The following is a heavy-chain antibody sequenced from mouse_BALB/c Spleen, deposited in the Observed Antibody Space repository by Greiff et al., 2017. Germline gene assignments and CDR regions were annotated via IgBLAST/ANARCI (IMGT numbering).Heavy chain of an antibody. V-gene: IGHV1S81*02. J-gene: IGHJ1*01. CDR3: ARRLLRLGLGYWYFDV. Sequence: QVQLQQPGAELVKPGASVKLSCKASGYTFTSYWMHWVKQRPGQGLEWIGEINPSNGRTNYNEKFKSKATLTVDKSSSTAYMQLSSLTSEDSAFYYCARRLLRLGLGYWYFDVWGAGTTVTVSS. CDR1: GYTFTSYW. CDR2: INPSNGRT. D-gene: IGHD1-2*01.